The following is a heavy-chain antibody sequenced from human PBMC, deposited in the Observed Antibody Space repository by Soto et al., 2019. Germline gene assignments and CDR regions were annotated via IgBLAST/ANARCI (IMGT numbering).Heavy chain of an antibody. Sequence: HPGGSLRLSCAASGFTVSSNYMSWVRQAPGKGLEWVSIIYSGGDTYYADSVKGRFTISRDNSKNTLYLQMNSLRAEDTAVYYCAGDQDTTGWAAWGQGTLVTVSS. CDR3: AGDQDTTGWAA. CDR2: IYSGGDT. CDR1: GFTVSSNY. D-gene: IGHD6-19*01. V-gene: IGHV3-66*01. J-gene: IGHJ5*02.